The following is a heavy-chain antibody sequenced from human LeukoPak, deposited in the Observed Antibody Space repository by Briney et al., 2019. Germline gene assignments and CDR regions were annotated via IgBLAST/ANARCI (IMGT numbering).Heavy chain of an antibody. CDR3: ARGSARLYYYYGMDV. CDR1: GFTFSSYA. D-gene: IGHD5-18*01. J-gene: IGHJ6*02. Sequence: GGSLRLSCAASGFTFSSYAMSWVRQAPGKGLEWVSAISGSGGSTYYADSVKGRFTISRDNSKNTLYLQMNSLRAEDTAVYYCARGSARLYYYYGMDVWGQGTTVTVSS. CDR2: ISGSGGST. V-gene: IGHV3-23*01.